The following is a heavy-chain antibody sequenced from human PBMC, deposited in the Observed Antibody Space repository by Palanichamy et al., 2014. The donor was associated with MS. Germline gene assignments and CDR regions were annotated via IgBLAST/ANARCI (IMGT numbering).Heavy chain of an antibody. CDR2: IYYSGST. D-gene: IGHD6-19*01. J-gene: IGHJ4*02. CDR3: ARDSSGWYYFDY. V-gene: IGHV4-61*01. Sequence: QVQLQESGPGLVKPSETLSLTCTVSGGSVSSGSYYWSWIRQPPGKGLEWIGYIYYSGSTSYNPSLKSRVTISVDTSKNQFSLKLSSVTAADTAVYYCARDSSGWYYFDYWGQGTLVTVSS. CDR1: GGSVSSGSYY.